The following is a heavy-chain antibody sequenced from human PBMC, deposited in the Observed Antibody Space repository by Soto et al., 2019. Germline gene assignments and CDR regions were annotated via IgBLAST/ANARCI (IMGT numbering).Heavy chain of an antibody. CDR2: INHSGST. J-gene: IGHJ6*02. CDR3: ARVLIRFLEWLPRSYYYYGMDV. Sequence: QVQLQQWGAGLLKPSETLSLTCAVYGGSFSGYYWSWIRQPPGKGLEWIGEINHSGSTNYNPSLKSRVTISVDTSKNQFSLKLSSVTAADTAVYYCARVLIRFLEWLPRSYYYYGMDVWGQGTTVTVSS. CDR1: GGSFSGYY. D-gene: IGHD3-3*01. V-gene: IGHV4-34*01.